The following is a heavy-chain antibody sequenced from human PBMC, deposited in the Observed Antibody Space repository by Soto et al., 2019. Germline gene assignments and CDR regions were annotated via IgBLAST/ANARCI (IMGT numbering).Heavy chain of an antibody. CDR2: ISSNGGSK. CDR1: GFTFSRNA. V-gene: IGHV3-64*01. CDR3: ARGGSDYYFDY. J-gene: IGHJ4*02. Sequence: EVQLVESGGGLVQPGGSLRLSCAASGFTFSRNAMHWVRQAPGKGLEYVSAISSNGGSKYYGNSVKGRFTISRDNSKNTLYLQMGSLRAEDMAVYYCARGGSDYYFDYWGQGTLVTVSS. D-gene: IGHD2-21*02.